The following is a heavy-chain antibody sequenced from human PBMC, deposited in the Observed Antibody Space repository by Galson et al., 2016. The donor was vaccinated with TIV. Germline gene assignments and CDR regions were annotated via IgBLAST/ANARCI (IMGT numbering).Heavy chain of an antibody. J-gene: IGHJ6*02. V-gene: IGHV4-38-2*02. Sequence: SETLSLTCAVSGYSISSGYYWGWVRQPPGKGLEWIGSIDHSGITYSKPSLKSRLTMSVDTSTNLFSLKLTSVTAADTAIHYCMREGSTVTMHHYFGMDVWGQGTTVIVSS. CDR2: IDHSGIT. CDR3: MREGSTVTMHHYFGMDV. CDR1: GYSISSGYY. D-gene: IGHD4-11*01.